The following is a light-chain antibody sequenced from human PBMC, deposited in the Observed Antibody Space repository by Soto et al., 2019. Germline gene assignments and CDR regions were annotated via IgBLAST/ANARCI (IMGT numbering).Light chain of an antibody. Sequence: QSALTQPASGSGSPGQSITISFTGTSSDVGGFNYVSWYQQHPGKAPQLLIFDVYSQPSGISNRFSGSKSGNTAALTISGLQAEDEADYYCSSYTTSSSYVFGSGTKLTV. V-gene: IGLV2-14*01. CDR2: DVY. J-gene: IGLJ1*01. CDR3: SSYTTSSSYV. CDR1: SSDVGGFNY.